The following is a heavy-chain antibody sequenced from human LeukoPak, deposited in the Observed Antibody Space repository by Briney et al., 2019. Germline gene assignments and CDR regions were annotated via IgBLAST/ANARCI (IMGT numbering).Heavy chain of an antibody. Sequence: ASVKVSCKASGYTFTSYYMHWVRQAPGQGLEWMGIINPSGGSTSYAQKLQGRVTMTRDTSTSTVYMELSSLRSEDTAVYYCARDYYDSSGYYYVPSDYWGQGTLVTVSS. D-gene: IGHD3-22*01. CDR3: ARDYYDSSGYYYVPSDY. V-gene: IGHV1-46*01. CDR1: GYTFTSYY. CDR2: INPSGGST. J-gene: IGHJ4*02.